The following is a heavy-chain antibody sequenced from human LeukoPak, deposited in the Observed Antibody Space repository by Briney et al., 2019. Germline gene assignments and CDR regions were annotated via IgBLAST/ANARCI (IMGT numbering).Heavy chain of an antibody. V-gene: IGHV1-24*01. J-gene: IGHJ4*02. CDR1: GYTLTELS. CDR2: FDPEDGET. D-gene: IGHD3-22*01. CDR3: ATMDYYDSSGTLPLDY. Sequence: ASVKVSCKGSGYTLTELSMHWVRQAPGKGLEWMGGFDPEDGETIYAQKFQGRVTMTEDTSTDTAYMELSSLRSEDTAVYYCATMDYYDSSGTLPLDYWGQGTLVTVSS.